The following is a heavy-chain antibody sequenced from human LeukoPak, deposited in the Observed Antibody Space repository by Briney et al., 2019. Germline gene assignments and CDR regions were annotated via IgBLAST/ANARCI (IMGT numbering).Heavy chain of an antibody. CDR2: INHSGST. CDR1: GGSFSGYY. CDR3: ARRHYGSGSYPQDWYFDL. J-gene: IGHJ2*01. Sequence: SETLSLTCAVYGGSFSGYYWSWIRQPPEKGLEWIGKINHSGSTNYNPSLKSRVTISVDTSKNQFSLKLSSVTAADTAVYYCARRHYGSGSYPQDWYFDLWGRGTLVTVSS. V-gene: IGHV4-34*01. D-gene: IGHD3-10*01.